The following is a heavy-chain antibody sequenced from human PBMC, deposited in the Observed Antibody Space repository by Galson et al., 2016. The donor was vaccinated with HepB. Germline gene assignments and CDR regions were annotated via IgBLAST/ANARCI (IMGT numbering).Heavy chain of an antibody. CDR2: IIPMFGTS. J-gene: IGHJ5*02. V-gene: IGHV1-69*13. CDR1: GGTLNNYA. CDR3: AGEAFGVEQLRWCDP. Sequence: SVKVSCKASGGTLNNYAITWVRQAPGQGLEWMGGIIPMFGTSKNAHKFQGRLSITADESTGTVFMELNSLRSEDTAVYYCAGEAFGVEQLRWCDPWGQGTLVTVSS. D-gene: IGHD3-3*01.